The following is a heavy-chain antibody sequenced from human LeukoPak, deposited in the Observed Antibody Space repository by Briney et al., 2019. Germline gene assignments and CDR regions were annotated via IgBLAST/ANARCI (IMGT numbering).Heavy chain of an antibody. D-gene: IGHD3-10*01. J-gene: IGHJ4*02. CDR2: IYYSGST. CDR3: ARGAPKVFYYYGSTLNRGIYSYYFDY. CDR1: GGSTSSSSYY. Sequence: PSETLSLTCTVSGGSTSSSSYYWGWIRQPPGKGLEWIGSIYYSGSTYYNPSLKSRVTISVDTSKNQFSLKLSSVTAADTAVYHCARGAPKVFYYYGSTLNRGIYSYYFDYWGQGTLVTVSS. V-gene: IGHV4-39*01.